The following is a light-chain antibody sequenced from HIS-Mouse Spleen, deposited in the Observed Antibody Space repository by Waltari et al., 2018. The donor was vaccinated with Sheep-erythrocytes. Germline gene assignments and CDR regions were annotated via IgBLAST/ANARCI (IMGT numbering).Light chain of an antibody. CDR2: DVS. J-gene: IGLJ3*02. CDR1: SSDVGGYNY. CDR3: CSYAGSYTFWV. Sequence: QSALTQPRSVSGSPGQSVTISCTGTSSDVGGYNYVSWYQHHPGKAPKLMIYDVSKRPSGVPDRFSGPKSGTTASLTISGLQAEDEADYYCCSYAGSYTFWVFGGGTRLTVL. V-gene: IGLV2-11*01.